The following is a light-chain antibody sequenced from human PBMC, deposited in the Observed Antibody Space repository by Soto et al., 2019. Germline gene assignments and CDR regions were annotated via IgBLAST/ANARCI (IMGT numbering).Light chain of an antibody. CDR1: SSDVGGYNY. J-gene: IGLJ1*01. Sequence: QSVLTQPPSASGSPGQSATIPCAGTSSDVGGYNYVSWYQQYPGKVPKLMIYEVSERPSGVPDRFSGSKSGNTAFLTVSGLQAEDEADYYCLSYADTAYVFGTGTKVTVL. CDR2: EVS. CDR3: LSYADTAYV. V-gene: IGLV2-8*01.